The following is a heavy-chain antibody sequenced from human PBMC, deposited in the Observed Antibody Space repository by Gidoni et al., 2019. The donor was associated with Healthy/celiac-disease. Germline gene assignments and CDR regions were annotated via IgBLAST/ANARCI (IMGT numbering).Heavy chain of an antibody. D-gene: IGHD2-2*01. CDR3: AKDPPAYCSSTSCSEVWFDP. V-gene: IGHV3-23*01. J-gene: IGHJ5*02. Sequence: GRFTISRDNSKNTLYLQMNSLRAEDTAVYYCAKDPPAYCSSTSCSEVWFDPWGQGTLVTVSS.